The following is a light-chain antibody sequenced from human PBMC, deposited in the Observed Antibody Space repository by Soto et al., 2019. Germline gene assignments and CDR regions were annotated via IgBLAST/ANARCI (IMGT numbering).Light chain of an antibody. CDR2: GTS. CDR1: QRVSTSY. Sequence: EIVLTQSPGTLSLSPGERATLSCRASQRVSTSYLAWYQQKPGQAPRLLIYGTSNRATGIPDRFSGSGSGTDFSLTISGLEPEDFAVYYCHQYGASPFTFGGGTKVDIK. V-gene: IGKV3-20*01. CDR3: HQYGASPFT. J-gene: IGKJ4*01.